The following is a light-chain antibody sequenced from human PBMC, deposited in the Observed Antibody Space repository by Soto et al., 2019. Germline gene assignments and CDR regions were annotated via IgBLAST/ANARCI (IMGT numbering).Light chain of an antibody. J-gene: IGKJ3*01. CDR1: QSVSSSY. CDR2: GAS. Sequence: EFVLTQSPGTLSLSPGERATLSCRASQSVSSSYLAWYQQKPGQAPRLLIYGASSRATGIPDRFSGSGSGTDFTLTISRLEPEDFAVYYGQQYGSSPFTFGPRTKVDIK. V-gene: IGKV3-20*01. CDR3: QQYGSSPFT.